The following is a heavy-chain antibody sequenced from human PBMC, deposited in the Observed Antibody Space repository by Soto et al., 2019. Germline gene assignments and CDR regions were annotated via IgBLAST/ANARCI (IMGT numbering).Heavy chain of an antibody. CDR3: ARAKVGATPFDY. CDR2: IIPIFGTA. Sequence: QVQLVQSGAEVKKPGSSVKVSCKASGGTFSSYAISWVRQAPGQGLEWMGGIIPIFGTANYAQKFQGRVTITADKSTSTAYMELSSLRSEDTAXXXCARAKVGATPFDYWGQGTLVTVSS. CDR1: GGTFSSYA. V-gene: IGHV1-69*06. J-gene: IGHJ4*02. D-gene: IGHD1-26*01.